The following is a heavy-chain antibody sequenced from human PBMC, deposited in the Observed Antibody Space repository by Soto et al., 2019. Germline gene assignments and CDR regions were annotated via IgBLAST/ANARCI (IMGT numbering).Heavy chain of an antibody. CDR3: AKDIEGSDSGSGSYLYDY. D-gene: IGHD1-26*01. Sequence: PGGSLRLSCAASGFTLDDYTMHWVRQAPGKGLEWVSLISWDGSSTYYADSVKGRFTISRDNSKNSLYLQMNSLRTEDTALYYCAKDIEGSDSGSGSYLYDYWGQGTLDTVSS. V-gene: IGHV3-43*01. CDR2: ISWDGSST. CDR1: GFTLDDYT. J-gene: IGHJ4*02.